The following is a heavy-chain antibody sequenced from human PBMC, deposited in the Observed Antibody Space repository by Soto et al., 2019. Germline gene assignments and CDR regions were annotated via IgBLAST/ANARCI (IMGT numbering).Heavy chain of an antibody. D-gene: IGHD6-19*01. V-gene: IGHV3-33*01. Sequence: QVQLVESGGGVVQPGRSLRLSCAASGFNFSSYVMHWVRQAPGQGLEWVAVIWYAGGNTYYAASVKGRFTISRDNSKYTLYLQMTSRRADDTSVYYCARDRQWLTRDGLRSMYYLDYCAQGPLVSAAS. CDR1: GFNFSSYV. CDR2: IWYAGGNT. CDR3: ARDRQWLTRDGLRSMYYLDY. J-gene: IGHJ4*02.